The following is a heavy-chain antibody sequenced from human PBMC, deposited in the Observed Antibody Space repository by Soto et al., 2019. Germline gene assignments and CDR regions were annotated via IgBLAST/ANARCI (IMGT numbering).Heavy chain of an antibody. CDR1: GGSFSGYY. D-gene: IGHD4-17*01. CDR2: INHSGST. V-gene: IGHV4-34*01. Sequence: QVQLQQWGAGLLKPSETLSLTCAVYGGSFSGYYWSWIRQPPGKGLEWIGEINHSGSTNYNPSLKSRVPSTVDTSKTQFSLKLSSVTAADTAVYHCPHAYGDYGWFDPWGQGTLVTVSS. J-gene: IGHJ5*02. CDR3: PHAYGDYGWFDP.